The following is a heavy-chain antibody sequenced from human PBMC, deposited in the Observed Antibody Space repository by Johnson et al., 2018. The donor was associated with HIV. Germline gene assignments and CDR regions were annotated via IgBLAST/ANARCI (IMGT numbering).Heavy chain of an antibody. CDR3: ARGSGSYYSNALDI. J-gene: IGHJ3*02. CDR2: VNWNGGST. V-gene: IGHV3-20*04. CDR1: GFIFDHYG. Sequence: VQLIESGGGVERPGGSLRLSCVGSGFIFDHYGMSWVRQVPGKGLEWVSGVNWNGGSTGYADSVKGRFTISRDNAKNSLYLQINSLRAEDTALYCCARGSGSYYSNALDIWGQGQMVTVSA. D-gene: IGHD1-26*01.